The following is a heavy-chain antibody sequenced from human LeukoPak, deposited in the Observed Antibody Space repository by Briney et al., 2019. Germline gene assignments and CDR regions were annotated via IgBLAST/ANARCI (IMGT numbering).Heavy chain of an antibody. CDR3: ATAPTEDGDGSSPGY. CDR1: RFAFRDHF. CDR2: ISGSGSDT. J-gene: IGHJ4*02. D-gene: IGHD4-17*01. V-gene: IGHV3-11*04. Sequence: GGSLRLSCAASRFAFRDHFMSWIRQPPGKGLEYVSYISGSGSDTDYSDSVKGRFTVPRDNAKNSLFLQMNSLRAEDTAVYYCATAPTEDGDGSSPGYWGQGTLVTVSS.